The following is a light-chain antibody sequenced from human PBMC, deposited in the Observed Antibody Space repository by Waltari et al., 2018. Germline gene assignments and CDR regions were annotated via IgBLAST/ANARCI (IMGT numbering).Light chain of an antibody. J-gene: IGLJ3*02. V-gene: IGLV4-69*01. CDR3: QTGGHGTWV. CDR1: SGHSSTI. CDR2: VNSDGSH. Sequence: QLVLTQSPSASASLGASVKLTCTLSSGHSSTIIAWLQQQPEKGPGYLMKVNSDGSHSKGDEIPDRFSGSSSGADRYLTISSLQSEDEADYYCQTGGHGTWVFGGGTKLTVL.